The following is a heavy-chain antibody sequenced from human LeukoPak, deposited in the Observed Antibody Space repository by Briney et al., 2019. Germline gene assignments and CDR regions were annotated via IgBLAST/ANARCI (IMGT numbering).Heavy chain of an antibody. D-gene: IGHD3-3*01. J-gene: IGHJ4*02. V-gene: IGHV1-18*01. CDR2: ISAYNGNT. CDR3: ARGRRITIFGVVIDFDY. Sequence: GASVKVSCKASGYNFTSYGISWVRQAPGQGLEWMGWISAYNGNTNYAQKLQGRVTMTTDTSTSTAYMELRSLRSDDTAVYYCARGRRITIFGVVIDFDYWGQGTLVTVSS. CDR1: GYNFTSYG.